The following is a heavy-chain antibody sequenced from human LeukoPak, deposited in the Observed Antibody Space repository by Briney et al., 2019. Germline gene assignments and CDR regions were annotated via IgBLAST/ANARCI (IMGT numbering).Heavy chain of an antibody. CDR1: GYSFTSYW. J-gene: IGHJ4*02. D-gene: IGHD3-10*01. CDR2: IYPGDSDT. CDR3: ARQRGPYYDSAFDY. V-gene: IGHV5-51*01. Sequence: GESLKISCEGSGYSFTSYWIAWVRQMPGKGLEWMGIIYPGDSDTRYSPSLQGQVTISADKSISTAYLQWSSLRASDTAMYYCARQRGPYYDSAFDYWGQETLVTVSS.